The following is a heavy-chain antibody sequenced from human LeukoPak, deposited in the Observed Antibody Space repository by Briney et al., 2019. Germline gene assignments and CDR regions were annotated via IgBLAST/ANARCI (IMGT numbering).Heavy chain of an antibody. D-gene: IGHD5-12*01. Sequence: PSETLSLTCAVSGVSISSNNWWSWVRQPPGKGLEWIGEIYHSGNTNYNPSLKSRVTMSVDKPKNQFSLRLNSVTAADTALYYCGRLHGGYEDCWGQGILVTVSS. CDR3: GRLHGGYEDC. V-gene: IGHV4-4*02. J-gene: IGHJ4*02. CDR2: IYHSGNT. CDR1: GVSISSNNW.